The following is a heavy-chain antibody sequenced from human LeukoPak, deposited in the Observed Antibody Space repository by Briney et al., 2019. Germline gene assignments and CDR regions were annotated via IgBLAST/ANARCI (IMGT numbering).Heavy chain of an antibody. V-gene: IGHV1-18*01. J-gene: IGHJ4*02. D-gene: IGHD3-16*01. Sequence: GSLNVSCKATGYTFTSYGISWVRQAPGQGLEWMGWITTTSDNTNYAQKLQGRVTMTTDTSTSTAYMELRSLRSDDTAVYYCARDWGSIKVRTDYWGQGTLVTVSP. CDR3: ARDWGSIKVRTDY. CDR2: ITTTSDNT. CDR1: GYTFTSYG.